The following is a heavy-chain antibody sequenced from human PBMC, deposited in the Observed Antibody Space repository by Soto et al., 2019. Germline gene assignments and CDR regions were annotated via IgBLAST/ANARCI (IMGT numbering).Heavy chain of an antibody. J-gene: IGHJ4*02. Sequence: QLQLQESGPGLVKPSETLSLTCNVSGGSVGSSSYYWGWIRQAPGKGLEWIVSTYYSAGTYYNPSLKSRVTTSMHASKNQFSLTVTSVTAADTAIYYCARHASRGYSSSWYFEDWGQGTPVTVSS. CDR2: TYYSAGT. CDR1: GGSVGSSSYY. CDR3: ARHASRGYSSSWYFED. V-gene: IGHV4-39*01. D-gene: IGHD6-13*01.